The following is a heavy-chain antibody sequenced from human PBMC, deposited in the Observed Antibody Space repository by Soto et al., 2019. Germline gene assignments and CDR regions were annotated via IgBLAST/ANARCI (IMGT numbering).Heavy chain of an antibody. J-gene: IGHJ5*02. CDR3: AKERSGWLEP. D-gene: IGHD5-12*01. Sequence: PGGSLRLSCAASGFTFSSYGMHWVRQAPGKGLEWVAVISYDGSNKYYADSVKGRFTISRDNSKNTLYLQMNSLRAEDTAVYYCAKERSGWLEPWGQGTLVTVSS. CDR1: GFTFSSYG. CDR2: ISYDGSNK. V-gene: IGHV3-30*18.